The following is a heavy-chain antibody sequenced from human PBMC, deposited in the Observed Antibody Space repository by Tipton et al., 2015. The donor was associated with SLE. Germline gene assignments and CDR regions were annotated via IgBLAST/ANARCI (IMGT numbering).Heavy chain of an antibody. Sequence: SLRLSCAASGFTFSSYAMHWVRQAPGKGLEWVSAISGSGGSTYYADSVKGRFTISRDNSKNTLYLQMNSLRAEDTAVYYCAKDGRGIVLMVYPLDYWGQGTLVTVSS. J-gene: IGHJ4*02. D-gene: IGHD2-8*01. CDR1: GFTFSSYA. V-gene: IGHV3-23*01. CDR3: AKDGRGIVLMVYPLDY. CDR2: ISGSGGST.